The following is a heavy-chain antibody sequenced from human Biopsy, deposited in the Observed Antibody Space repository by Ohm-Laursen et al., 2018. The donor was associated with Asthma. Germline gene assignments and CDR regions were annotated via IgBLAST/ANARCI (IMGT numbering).Heavy chain of an antibody. V-gene: IGHV3-30*18. Sequence: SLRLSCAASGFMFRSFGMHWVRQAPGKGLEWVAVISYDGNHKFYEDSVKGRFTVSRDNSKNTLYLQMNGLRTEDTAVYYCAKRRGYSGHDNDYWGQGTLVIVSS. CDR1: GFMFRSFG. CDR3: AKRRGYSGHDNDY. CDR2: ISYDGNHK. J-gene: IGHJ4*02. D-gene: IGHD5-12*01.